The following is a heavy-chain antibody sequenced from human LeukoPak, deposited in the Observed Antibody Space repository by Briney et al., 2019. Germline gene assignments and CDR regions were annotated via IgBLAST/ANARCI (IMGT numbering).Heavy chain of an antibody. CDR1: GFTVSSNY. CDR3: AKVGYSYGYSSLIDY. CDR2: IYSGGTT. D-gene: IGHD5-18*01. V-gene: IGHV3-53*01. Sequence: GGSLRLSCAASGFTVSSNYMSWVRQAPGKGLEWVSVIYSGGTTYYADSVKGRFTISRDNSKNTLYLQMNSLRAEDTAVYYCAKVGYSYGYSSLIDYWGQGTLVTVSS. J-gene: IGHJ4*02.